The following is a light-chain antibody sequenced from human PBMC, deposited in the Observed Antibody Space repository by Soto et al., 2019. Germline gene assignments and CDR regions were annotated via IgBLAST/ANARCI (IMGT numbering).Light chain of an antibody. J-gene: IGKJ1*01. CDR2: DAT. V-gene: IGKV3-15*01. Sequence: IVMTQFPATLSVFPGERATLSCRASQSVRSNLDWYQKKPGQAPRLLIYDATTGATGIPARCNRSKTGTEFTLSISSGQSEDIAVYYCQQYNNWPTFGQGTKVDIK. CDR1: QSVRSN. CDR3: QQYNNWPT.